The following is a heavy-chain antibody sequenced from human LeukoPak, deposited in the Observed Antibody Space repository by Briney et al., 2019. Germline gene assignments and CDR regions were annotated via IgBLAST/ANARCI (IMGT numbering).Heavy chain of an antibody. CDR2: ISGSGGST. CDR3: AKDPGYQVVYCFDY. J-gene: IGHJ4*02. Sequence: GGSLRLSCAASGFTLSSYSMSWVGQAPGKGLEWVSGISGSGGSTDYAHSVKGRFTISRDNSKNTLYLQMNSLRVEDTAVYYCAKDPGYQVVYCFDYWGQGTLVTVSS. D-gene: IGHD2-2*01. V-gene: IGHV3-23*01. CDR1: GFTLSSYS.